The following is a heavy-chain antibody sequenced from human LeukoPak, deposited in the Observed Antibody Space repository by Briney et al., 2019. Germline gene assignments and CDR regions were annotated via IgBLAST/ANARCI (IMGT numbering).Heavy chain of an antibody. J-gene: IGHJ5*02. Sequence: SETLSLTCTVSGGSITSVGYYWNWIRQPAGKGLEWIGRIYTDGSTNYNPSLKSRVTMSIDTSKNQFSLQLSSVTAADTAVYFCARARRTYYYDSSGYYSGFDPWGQGTLVTVSS. D-gene: IGHD3-22*01. V-gene: IGHV4-61*02. CDR2: IYTDGST. CDR1: GGSITSVGYY. CDR3: ARARRTYYYDSSGYYSGFDP.